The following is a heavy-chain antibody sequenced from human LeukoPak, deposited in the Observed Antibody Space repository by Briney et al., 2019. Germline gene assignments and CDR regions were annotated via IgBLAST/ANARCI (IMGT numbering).Heavy chain of an antibody. CDR3: ARGDTVAARPGRFDY. J-gene: IGHJ4*02. CDR1: GGSFSGYY. Sequence: SETLSLTCAVYGGSFSGYYWSWIRQPPGKGLKWIGEINHSGSTNYNPSLKSRVAISVDTSKNQFSLKLSSVTAADTAVYYCARGDTVAARPGRFDYWGQGTLVTVSS. CDR2: INHSGST. V-gene: IGHV4-34*01. D-gene: IGHD6-6*01.